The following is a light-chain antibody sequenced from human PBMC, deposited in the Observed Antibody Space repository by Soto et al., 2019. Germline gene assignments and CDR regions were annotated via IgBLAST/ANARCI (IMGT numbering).Light chain of an antibody. Sequence: QSALTQPPSASGSPGQSVTISCTGTSSDVGGYNFVSWYQQHPGKAPKLMIYEVSKRPSGVPDRFSGSKSGNTASLTVSGLQADDEADYYCTSYAGSNIPVVFGAGTKLTVL. J-gene: IGLJ3*02. CDR1: SSDVGGYNF. CDR2: EVS. CDR3: TSYAGSNIPVV. V-gene: IGLV2-8*01.